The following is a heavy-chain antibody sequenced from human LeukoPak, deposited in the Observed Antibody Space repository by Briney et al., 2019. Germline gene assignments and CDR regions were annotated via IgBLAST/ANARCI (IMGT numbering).Heavy chain of an antibody. D-gene: IGHD2-8*01. CDR3: ARVYAGGAFDY. CDR1: GFTFSSYE. J-gene: IGHJ4*02. V-gene: IGHV3-48*03. CDR2: ISSSGSTI. Sequence: PGGSLRLSCAASGFTFSSYEMNWVRQAPGKGLEWVSYISSSGSTIYYADSVKGRFTISRDNAKNSLYLQMNSLGAEDTAVYYCARVYAGGAFDYWGQGTLVTVSS.